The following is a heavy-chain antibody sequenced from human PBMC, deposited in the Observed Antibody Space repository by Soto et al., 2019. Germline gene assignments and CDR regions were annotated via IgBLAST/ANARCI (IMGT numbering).Heavy chain of an antibody. D-gene: IGHD3-9*01. J-gene: IGHJ5*02. V-gene: IGHV3-23*01. CDR1: TGYA. CDR2: ISPTGNT. CDR3: AKDPSTGHADL. Sequence: GGSLRLSXTALTGYAMSWVRRGPGKGLEWISTISPTGNTHYADSVEGRFTISRDDSKNTFYLQMNNLRADDPGVYYCAKDPSTGHADLWGQGTLVTVSS.